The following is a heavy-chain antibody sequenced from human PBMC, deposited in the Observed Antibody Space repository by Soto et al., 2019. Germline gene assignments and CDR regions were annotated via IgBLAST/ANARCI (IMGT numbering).Heavy chain of an antibody. CDR2: ITPDGTEQ. V-gene: IGHV3-30*18. CDR1: GFTFNTYA. Sequence: QVQLMESGGGVVQPGRSLRLYCAASGFTFNTYAMHWVRQDPGKGLEWVAVITPDGTEQYYADSVKGRFTISRDNSKNTLYLQMNSLGLEDMSIYHCAKRGILGAQGMAYFDLWGRGTLVTVSS. D-gene: IGHD1-26*01. CDR3: AKRGILGAQGMAYFDL. J-gene: IGHJ2*01.